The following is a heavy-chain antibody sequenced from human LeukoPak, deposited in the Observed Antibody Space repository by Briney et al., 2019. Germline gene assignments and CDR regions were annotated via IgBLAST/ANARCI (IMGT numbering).Heavy chain of an antibody. Sequence: SETLSLTCNVSGGSISSDNFYWGWIRQPPGKGLEWIGELYYNGNTKYSPALQSRATMSLHTSTNQFSLTLSSATAADTAIYFCARRGLLYGFDFWGQGNLVTVSS. CDR1: GGSISSDNFY. CDR3: ARRGLLYGFDF. D-gene: IGHD4-17*01. CDR2: LYYNGNT. J-gene: IGHJ4*02. V-gene: IGHV4-39*07.